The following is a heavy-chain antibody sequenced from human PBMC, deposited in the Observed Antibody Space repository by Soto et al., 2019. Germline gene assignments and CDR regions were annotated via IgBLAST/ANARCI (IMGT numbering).Heavy chain of an antibody. V-gene: IGHV3-30-3*01. Sequence: GGSLRLSCAASGFTFSSYAMHWVRQAPGKGLEWVAVISYDGSNKYYADSVKGRFTISRDNSKNTLYLQMNSLRAEDTAVYYCARGENSYGFLNGYYYDSSGYYSLDYWGQGTLVTVSS. J-gene: IGHJ4*02. CDR3: ARGENSYGFLNGYYYDSSGYYSLDY. CDR1: GFTFSSYA. D-gene: IGHD3-22*01. CDR2: ISYDGSNK.